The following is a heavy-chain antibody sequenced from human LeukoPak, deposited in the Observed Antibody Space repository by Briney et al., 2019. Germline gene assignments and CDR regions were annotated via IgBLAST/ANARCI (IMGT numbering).Heavy chain of an antibody. V-gene: IGHV4-59*01. Sequence: SETLSLTCTVSGGSISSYYWSWIRQPPGKGLEWIGYIYYSGSTNYNPSLKSRVTISVDTSKNQFSLKLSSVTAADTAVYYCARDRSLGYWGQGTLVTVSS. CDR1: GGSISSYY. CDR2: IYYSGST. J-gene: IGHJ4*02. CDR3: ARDRSLGY.